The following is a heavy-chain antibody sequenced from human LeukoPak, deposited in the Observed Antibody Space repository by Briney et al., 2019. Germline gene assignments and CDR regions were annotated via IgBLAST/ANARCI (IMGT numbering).Heavy chain of an antibody. CDR2: VNSDGTDT. Sequence: GESLRLSCAASGFTFSSPWMHWVRQAPGQGLVWVSSVNSDGTDTLYADSVKGRFTISRDNAKSTLYLQMNSLISEHTAVYYCARDRTPYYDILTGEDAFDLWGPGTMVTVS. CDR1: GFTFSSPW. D-gene: IGHD3-9*01. CDR3: ARDRTPYYDILTGEDAFDL. V-gene: IGHV3-74*01. J-gene: IGHJ3*01.